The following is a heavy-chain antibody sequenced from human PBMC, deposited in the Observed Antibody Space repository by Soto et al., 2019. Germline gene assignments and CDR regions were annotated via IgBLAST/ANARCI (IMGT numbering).Heavy chain of an antibody. D-gene: IGHD5-12*01. CDR1: GGSINNSTYY. J-gene: IGHJ4*02. CDR2: IYYSGAT. Sequence: QLQLRESSPGLVQPSETLSLTCLVSGGSINNSTYYWGWIRQPPGKGLEWIGSIYYSGATYYNPSLRSRITISMDRSKNHFSLKLTPVTAADTAIYYCAPVGIGTTTVDYWGQGTLVTVSS. V-gene: IGHV4-39*02. CDR3: APVGIGTTTVDY.